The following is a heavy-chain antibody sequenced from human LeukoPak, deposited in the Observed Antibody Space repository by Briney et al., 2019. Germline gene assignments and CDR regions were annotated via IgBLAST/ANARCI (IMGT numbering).Heavy chain of an antibody. Sequence: GGSLRLSCAASGFTFSSYGMHWVRQAPGKGLEWVAVIWYDGSNKYYADSVKGRFTISRDNSKNTLYLQMNSLKTEDTAVYYCTTEDTPYGPIDYWGQGTLVTVSS. CDR2: IWYDGSNK. J-gene: IGHJ4*02. D-gene: IGHD4-17*01. V-gene: IGHV3-33*01. CDR1: GFTFSSYG. CDR3: TTEDTPYGPIDY.